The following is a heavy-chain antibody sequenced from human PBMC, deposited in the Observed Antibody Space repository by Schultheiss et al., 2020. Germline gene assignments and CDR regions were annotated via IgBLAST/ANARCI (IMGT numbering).Heavy chain of an antibody. V-gene: IGHV4-61*05. D-gene: IGHD3-3*01. CDR2: IYYSGST. CDR3: AGPGGPDFWSGRRVY. Sequence: SETLSLTCTVSGGSISSSSYYWGWIRQPPGKGLEWIGYIYYSGSTYYNPSLKSRVTISVDTSKNQFSLKLSSVTAADTAVYYCAGPGGPDFWSGRRVYWGQGTLVTVSS. J-gene: IGHJ4*02. CDR1: GGSISSSSYY.